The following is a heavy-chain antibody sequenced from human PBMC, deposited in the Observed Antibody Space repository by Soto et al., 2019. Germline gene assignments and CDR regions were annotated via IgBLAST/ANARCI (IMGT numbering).Heavy chain of an antibody. V-gene: IGHV3-33*08. Sequence: GGSLRLSCAASGFTFSSYGMHWVRQAPGKGLEWVAVIWYDGSNKYYADSVKGRFTISRDNSKNTLYLQMNSLRAEDTAVYYCARVLANYYYYMDVWGKGTTVTVSS. J-gene: IGHJ6*03. CDR1: GFTFSSYG. CDR3: ARVLANYYYYMDV. CDR2: IWYDGSNK.